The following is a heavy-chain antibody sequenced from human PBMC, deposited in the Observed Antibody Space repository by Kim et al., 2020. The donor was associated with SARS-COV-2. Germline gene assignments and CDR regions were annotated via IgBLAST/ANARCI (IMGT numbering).Heavy chain of an antibody. D-gene: IGHD2-2*01. Sequence: ASVKVSCKASGYTFTGYYMHWVRQAPGQGLEWMGRINPNSGGTNYAQKFQGRVTMTRDTSISTAYMELSRLRSDDTAVYYCARDRWDIVVVPAAGKGWFDPWGQGTLVTVSS. V-gene: IGHV1-2*06. CDR2: INPNSGGT. CDR3: ARDRWDIVVVPAAGKGWFDP. J-gene: IGHJ5*02. CDR1: GYTFTGYY.